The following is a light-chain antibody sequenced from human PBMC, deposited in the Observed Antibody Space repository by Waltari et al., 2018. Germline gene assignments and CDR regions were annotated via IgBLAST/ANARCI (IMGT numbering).Light chain of an antibody. CDR3: HAWRSGILV. V-gene: IGLV4-69*01. CDR2: LNSDGSH. Sequence: QLVLTQSHSASASLGASVKLTCTLSIGHSDYATAWHQQQPGKGPRYLMKLNSDGSHNKGDGIPDRFSGSSSGAERYLTISSLQSEDEADYYCHAWRSGILVFAGGTKLTVL. J-gene: IGLJ2*01. CDR1: IGHSDYA.